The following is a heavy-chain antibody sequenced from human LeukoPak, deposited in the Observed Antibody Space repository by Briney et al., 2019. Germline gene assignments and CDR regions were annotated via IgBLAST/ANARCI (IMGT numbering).Heavy chain of an antibody. CDR2: IKQDGSEK. J-gene: IGHJ4*02. Sequence: PGGSLRLSCAASGFTFSSYWMSWVRQAPGKGLERVANIKQDGSEKYYVDSVKGRFTISRDNAKNPLYLQMNSLRAEDTAVYYCARDPQLWLPTDYFDYWGQGTLVTVSS. CDR3: ARDPQLWLPTDYFDY. V-gene: IGHV3-7*01. CDR1: GFTFSSYW. D-gene: IGHD5-18*01.